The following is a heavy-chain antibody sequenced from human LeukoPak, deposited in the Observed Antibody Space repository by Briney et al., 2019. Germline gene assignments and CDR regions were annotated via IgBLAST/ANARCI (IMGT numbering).Heavy chain of an antibody. Sequence: KPSETLSLTCAVYGGSFSGYYWSWIRQPPGKGLEWIGEINHSGSTNYNPSLKSRVTISVDTSKNQFSLKLRSVTAADTAVYYCARALVGVARPDYYYYYYYYMDVWGKGTTVTISS. J-gene: IGHJ6*03. D-gene: IGHD1-26*01. CDR2: INHSGST. V-gene: IGHV4-34*01. CDR3: ARALVGVARPDYYYYYYYYMDV. CDR1: GGSFSGYY.